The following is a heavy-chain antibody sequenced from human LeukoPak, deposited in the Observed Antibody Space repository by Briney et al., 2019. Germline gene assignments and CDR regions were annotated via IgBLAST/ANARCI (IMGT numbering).Heavy chain of an antibody. D-gene: IGHD3-9*01. J-gene: IGHJ4*02. CDR3: AKAAGGYDILTGYYKGPAYFDY. CDR2: ISGSGGST. Sequence: GGSLRLSCAASGFTFSSYAMSWVRQAPGKGLEWVSAISGSGGSTYYADSVKGRFTISRDNSKNTLYLQMNSLRAEDTAVYYCAKAAGGYDILTGYYKGPAYFDYWGQGTLVTVSS. CDR1: GFTFSSYA. V-gene: IGHV3-23*01.